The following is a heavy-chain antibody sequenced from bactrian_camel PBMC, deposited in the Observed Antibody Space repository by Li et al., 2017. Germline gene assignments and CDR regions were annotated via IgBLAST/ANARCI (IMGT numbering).Heavy chain of an antibody. CDR3: AADRVVQATSWIVHCLTDDYKT. CDR2: IETDATT. V-gene: IGHV3S53*01. J-gene: IGHJ6*01. CDR1: GHMLAHYC. D-gene: IGHD4*01. Sequence: VQLVESGGDSVQAGGSLRLSCVVASGHMLAHYCVGWFRQAPGKEREGIAGIETDATTTYADSVKGRFTISKDSAKDTLHLHMTSLKVEDTAMYYCAADRVVQATSWIVHCLTDDYKTWGQGTQVSVS.